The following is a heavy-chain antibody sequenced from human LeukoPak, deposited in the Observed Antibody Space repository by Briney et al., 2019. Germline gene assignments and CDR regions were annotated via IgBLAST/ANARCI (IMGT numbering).Heavy chain of an antibody. J-gene: IGHJ4*02. CDR2: INHSGST. D-gene: IGHD5-24*01. CDR1: GGSFSGYY. CDR3: ARGGGGWLAFDY. V-gene: IGHV4-34*01. Sequence: SESLSLTCAVYGGSFSGYYWRWIRQPPGRGREWIGEINHSGSTNYNPSPKSRVTISVDTSKNRLSLKLSSVTAADTAVYYCARGGGGWLAFDYWGQGTLVTVSS.